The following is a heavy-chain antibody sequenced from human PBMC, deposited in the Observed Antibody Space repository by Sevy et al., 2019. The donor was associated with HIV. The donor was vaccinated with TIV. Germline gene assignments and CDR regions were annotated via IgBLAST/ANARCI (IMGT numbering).Heavy chain of an antibody. V-gene: IGHV4-34*01. CDR2: INHSGST. D-gene: IGHD3-3*01. Sequence: SETLSLTCAVYGGSFSGYYWSWIRQPPGKGLEWIGEINHSGSTNYNPSLKSRVTISVDTSKNQFSLKLGSVTAADTAVYYCARQTRLRFLETHYYYYYGMDVWGQGTTVTVSS. J-gene: IGHJ6*02. CDR3: ARQTRLRFLETHYYYYYGMDV. CDR1: GGSFSGYY.